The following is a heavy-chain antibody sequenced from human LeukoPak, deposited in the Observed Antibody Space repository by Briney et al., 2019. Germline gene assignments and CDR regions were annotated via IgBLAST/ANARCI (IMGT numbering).Heavy chain of an antibody. D-gene: IGHD2-2*01. J-gene: IGHJ6*03. V-gene: IGHV4-61*02. Sequence: SETLSLTCTVSGGSISSATYYWSWIRQPAGKGLEWIGRIYTSGSTNYNPSLKSRVTISVDTSKKQFSLKLSSVTAADTAVYYCAREAYTTEGLPAATADSYYYMDVWGKGTTVTVSS. CDR1: GGSISSATYY. CDR3: AREAYTTEGLPAATADSYYYMDV. CDR2: IYTSGST.